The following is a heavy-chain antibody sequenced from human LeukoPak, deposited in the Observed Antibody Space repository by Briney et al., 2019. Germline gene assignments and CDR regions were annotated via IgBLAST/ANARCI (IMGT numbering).Heavy chain of an antibody. V-gene: IGHV4-4*02. Sequence: SETLSLTCTVSGDSINSLDLWSWVRQPPGKGLEWIGEMYLSGTTHFNPSVKSRVTISIDKSKNQFFLNLSSVTAADTAVYYCAGLVGRYSSGLYYYYFDYWGQGTLVTVSS. J-gene: IGHJ4*02. CDR2: MYLSGTT. CDR3: AGLVGRYSSGLYYYYFDY. CDR1: GDSINSLDL. D-gene: IGHD3-22*01.